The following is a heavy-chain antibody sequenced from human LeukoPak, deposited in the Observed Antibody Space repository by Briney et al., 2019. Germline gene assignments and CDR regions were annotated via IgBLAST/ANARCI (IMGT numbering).Heavy chain of an antibody. CDR3: ARQELGPIAASAKSLGYFDL. D-gene: IGHD6-13*01. CDR2: IYYSGST. V-gene: IGHV4-39*01. Sequence: SETLSLTCTVSGGSISSSSYYWGWIRQPPGKGLGWIGSIYYSGSTYYNPSLKSRVTISVDTSKNQFSLKLSSVTAADTAVYYYARQELGPIAASAKSLGYFDLWGRGTLVTVSS. CDR1: GGSISSSSYY. J-gene: IGHJ2*01.